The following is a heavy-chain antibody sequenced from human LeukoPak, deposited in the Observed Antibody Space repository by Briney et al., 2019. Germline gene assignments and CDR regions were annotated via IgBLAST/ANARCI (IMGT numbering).Heavy chain of an antibody. V-gene: IGHV1-2*02. J-gene: IGHJ2*01. CDR2: ISPDSGGT. CDR1: GYTFTGFY. CDR3: AIQPWGSGNNWYFDL. Sequence: ASVKVSCKPSGYTFTGFYIHWVRQAPGQGLEWMGWISPDSGGTDYAQRFRGRVTMTRDTSITTAYMDLSSLRSDDTAVYYYAIQPWGSGNNWYFDLWGRGTLVTVSS. D-gene: IGHD7-27*01.